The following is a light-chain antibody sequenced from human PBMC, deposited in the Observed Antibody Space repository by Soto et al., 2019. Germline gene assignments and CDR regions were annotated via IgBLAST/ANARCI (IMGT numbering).Light chain of an antibody. V-gene: IGLV2-23*02. J-gene: IGLJ3*02. CDR3: CSYAGNGAWV. Sequence: QSALTQPASVSGSPGQSITISCARSGGDVGNYDLLSWYQQIPGKAPKLIIFEVNRRPSGVSDRFSGSKSGNTASLTISGLQAEDEADFFCCSYAGNGAWVFGGGTKLTVL. CDR2: EVN. CDR1: GGDVGNYDL.